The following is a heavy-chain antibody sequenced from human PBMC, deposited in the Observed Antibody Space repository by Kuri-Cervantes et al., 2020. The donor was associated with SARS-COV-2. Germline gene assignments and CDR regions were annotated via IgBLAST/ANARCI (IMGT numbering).Heavy chain of an antibody. Sequence: GESLKISCAASGFTFSDYYMSWIRQAPGMGLEWVSYISSSGSTIYYADSVKGRFTISRDNAKNSLYLQMNSLRAEDTAVYYCAREGGDYGDYYYYGMDVWGQGTTVTVSS. CDR2: ISSSGSTI. CDR3: AREGGDYGDYYYYGMDV. J-gene: IGHJ6*02. D-gene: IGHD4-17*01. V-gene: IGHV3-11*01. CDR1: GFTFSDYY.